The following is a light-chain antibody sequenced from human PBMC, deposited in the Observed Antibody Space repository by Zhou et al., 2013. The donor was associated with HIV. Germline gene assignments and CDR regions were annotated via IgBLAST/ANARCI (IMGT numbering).Light chain of an antibody. CDR1: QSLLHSNGYTY. V-gene: IGKV2-28*01. Sequence: DIVMTQSPLSLPVTPGEPASISCRSSQSLLHSNGYTYLHWYLQKPGQSPQLLIYLGSSRASGVPDRISGSGSGTDFTLKISRVEADDIGVYYCMQVLQTPLTFGGGTKVEIK. CDR2: LGS. CDR3: MQVLQTPLT. J-gene: IGKJ4*01.